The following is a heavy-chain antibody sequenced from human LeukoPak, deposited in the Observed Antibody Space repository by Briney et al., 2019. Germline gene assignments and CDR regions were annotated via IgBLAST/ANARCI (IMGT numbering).Heavy chain of an antibody. CDR3: ARARGRYYYDSSGYYYGPAFDI. V-gene: IGHV1-3*03. D-gene: IGHD3-22*01. Sequence: ASVKVSCKASGYTFTSYAMHWVRQAPGQRLERMGWINAGNGNTKYSQEFQGRVTITRDTSASTAYMELSSLRSEDMAVYYCARARGRYYYDSSGYYYGPAFDIWGQGTMVTVSS. J-gene: IGHJ3*02. CDR2: INAGNGNT. CDR1: GYTFTSYA.